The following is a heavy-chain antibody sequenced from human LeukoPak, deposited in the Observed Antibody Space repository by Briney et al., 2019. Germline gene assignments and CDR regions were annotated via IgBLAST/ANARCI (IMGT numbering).Heavy chain of an antibody. Sequence: GASVKVSCKASGGTFSSYAITWVRQAPGQGLEWMGRILVILGMTNYAQKLQGRVTITADTSTSTAYMELSSLRSEDTAVYYCARAPRCSSTSCLFAILQYYFDYWGQGTLVTVSS. CDR1: GGTFSSYA. V-gene: IGHV1-69*04. CDR3: ARAPRCSSTSCLFAILQYYFDY. D-gene: IGHD2-2*01. J-gene: IGHJ4*02. CDR2: ILVILGMT.